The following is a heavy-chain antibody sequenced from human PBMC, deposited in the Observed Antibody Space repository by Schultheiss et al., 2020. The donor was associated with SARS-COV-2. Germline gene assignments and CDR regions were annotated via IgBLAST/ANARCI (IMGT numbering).Heavy chain of an antibody. J-gene: IGHJ6*04. Sequence: GESLKISCAASGFTFSGSAMHWVRQASGKGLEWVSSISSSSSYLYYADSVKGRFTISRDNAKNSLYLLMNSLRAEDTAVYYCASEYLVATGGHYYYYYGIDVWGKGTTVTGSS. CDR1: GFTFSGSA. CDR3: ASEYLVATGGHYYYYYGIDV. V-gene: IGHV3-21*01. CDR2: ISSSSSYL. D-gene: IGHD5-12*01.